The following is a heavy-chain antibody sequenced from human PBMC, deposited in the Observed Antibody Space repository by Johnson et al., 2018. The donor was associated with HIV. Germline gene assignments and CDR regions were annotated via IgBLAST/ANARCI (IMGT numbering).Heavy chain of an antibody. V-gene: IGHV3-13*01. J-gene: IGHJ3*02. CDR1: GFTFSSYD. Sequence: VQLVESGGGVVQPGRSLRLSCAASGFTFSSYDMHWVRQATGKGLEWVSAIGTAGDTYYPGSVKGRFTISRENAKNTLHLQMNSLRAEDTAVYYCATRDPTRRPGVFDIWGQGTMVTVSS. D-gene: IGHD1-14*01. CDR2: IGTAGDT. CDR3: ATRDPTRRPGVFDI.